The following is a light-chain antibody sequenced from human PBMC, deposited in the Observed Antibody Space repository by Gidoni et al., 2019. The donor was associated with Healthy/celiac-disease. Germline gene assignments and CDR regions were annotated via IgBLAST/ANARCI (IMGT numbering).Light chain of an antibody. CDR2: GAS. CDR1: QSVSSN. J-gene: IGKJ2*01. CDR3: QQYNNWPQT. Sequence: EIVMTKPPATLSVSPGERATLTCRASQSVSSNLAWYQQKPGQAPRLLIYGASTRATGIPARFSGSGSGTEFTLTISSLQSEDFAVYYCQQYNNWPQTFGQGTKLEIK. V-gene: IGKV3-15*01.